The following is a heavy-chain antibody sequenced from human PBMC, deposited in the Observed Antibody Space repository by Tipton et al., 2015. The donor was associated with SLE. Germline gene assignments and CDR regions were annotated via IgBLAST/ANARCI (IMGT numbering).Heavy chain of an antibody. V-gene: IGHV4-59*01. D-gene: IGHD1-26*01. CDR1: GGSITSYY. J-gene: IGHJ4*02. CDR2: IDDSGTT. CDR3: ARGRLGGPFDY. Sequence: TLSLTCSVSGGSITSYYWSWIRQPPGKGLEWIGYIDDSGTTNFNPFLKSRVIMSEDTSKNQFSLRLSSVTAADTAVYYCARGRLGGPFDYWGQGSLVTVSS.